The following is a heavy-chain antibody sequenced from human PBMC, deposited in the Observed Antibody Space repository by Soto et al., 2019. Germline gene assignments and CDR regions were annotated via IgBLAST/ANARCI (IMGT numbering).Heavy chain of an antibody. D-gene: IGHD3-22*01. V-gene: IGHV3-72*01. J-gene: IGHJ4*02. CDR1: GFTLSDYY. CDR3: VRTTYFSDSSGCTRCFDY. Sequence: EVQLVESGGGLVQPGGSLRLSCAGSGFTLSDYYIDWVRQAPGKGLEWVGRSRDKAQGYSTEYAASVKGRFTTSRDDSKNSVYLQMNSVKTEDTAVYYCVRTTYFSDSSGCTRCFDYWGQGTLVTVSS. CDR2: SRDKAQGYST.